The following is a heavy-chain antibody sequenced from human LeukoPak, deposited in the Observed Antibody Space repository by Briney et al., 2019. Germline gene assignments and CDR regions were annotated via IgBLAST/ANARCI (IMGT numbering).Heavy chain of an antibody. CDR1: GYTFTSYG. V-gene: IGHV1-8*01. CDR2: MHPNSRNT. Sequence: ASVTVSFKSSGYTFTSYGINWLRQATGQGVEWKRWMHPNSRNTAYAQKFQGRVAMTRNTSISPAYIELSSLRSEDTAVYYCARVDTAMVTRLWGQGTLVTVSS. D-gene: IGHD5-18*01. CDR3: ARVDTAMVTRL. J-gene: IGHJ4*02.